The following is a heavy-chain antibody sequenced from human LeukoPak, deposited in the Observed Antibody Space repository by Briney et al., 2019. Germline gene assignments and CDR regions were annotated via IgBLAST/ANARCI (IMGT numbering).Heavy chain of an antibody. CDR2: INPNSGGT. Sequence: ASVKVSCTASGYTFTGHYMHWVRHAPGQRLEWMGWINPNSGGTNYGQKFQGRVTMTRDTSISTAYMELSRLRSDDTAVYYCARDRELYYYDSSGYYDGVFDYWGQGTLVTVSS. CDR1: GYTFTGHY. J-gene: IGHJ4*02. CDR3: ARDRELYYYDSSGYYDGVFDY. D-gene: IGHD3-22*01. V-gene: IGHV1-2*02.